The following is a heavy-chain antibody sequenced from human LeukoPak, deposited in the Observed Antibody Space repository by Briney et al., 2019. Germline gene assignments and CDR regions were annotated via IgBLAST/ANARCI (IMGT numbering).Heavy chain of an antibody. V-gene: IGHV3-23*01. J-gene: IGHJ2*01. CDR3: AKYSCGWPYWYFDL. CDR1: GFTLSIYA. D-gene: IGHD6-19*01. Sequence: GGSLRLSCADSGFTLSIYAMSWVRQAPGKGLEWVSAISGSGGSTYYADSVKCRFTISRDNSKNTLYLQMNSLRAEDTAVYYCAKYSCGWPYWYFDLWGRGTLVTVSS. CDR2: ISGSGGST.